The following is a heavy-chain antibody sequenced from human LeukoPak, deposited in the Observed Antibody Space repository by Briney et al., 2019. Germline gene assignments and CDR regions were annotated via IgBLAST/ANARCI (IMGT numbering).Heavy chain of an antibody. D-gene: IGHD6-13*01. CDR2: ISAYNGNT. CDR1: GYTFSGYG. CDR3: ARDEYSSPGAAFDI. J-gene: IGHJ3*02. Sequence: ASVKVSCKASGYTFSGYGISWVRQAPGQGLEWMGWISAYNGNTNYAQKLQGRVTMTTDTSTSTAYMELRSLRSDDTAVCYCARDEYSSPGAAFDIWGHGTMVTVSS. V-gene: IGHV1-18*01.